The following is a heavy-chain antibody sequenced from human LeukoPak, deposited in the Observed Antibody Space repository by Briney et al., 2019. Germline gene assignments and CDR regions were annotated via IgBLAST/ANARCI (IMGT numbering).Heavy chain of an antibody. J-gene: IGHJ2*01. D-gene: IGHD1-26*01. CDR3: ARQFRSLGSFNWYFDL. CDR2: IYTSGPI. V-gene: IGHV4-4*07. CDR1: GGPMRNHY. Sequence: SDTLSLTCTVSGGPMRNHYWIWIRQPAGKGLEWIGRIYTSGPIKYNPSLKSRVTMSIDTSKNQFSLKLSSVTAADTAVYYCARQFRSLGSFNWYFDLWGRGTLVTVSS.